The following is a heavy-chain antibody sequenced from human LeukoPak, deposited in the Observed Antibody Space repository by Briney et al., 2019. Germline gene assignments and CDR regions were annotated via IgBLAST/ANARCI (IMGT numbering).Heavy chain of an antibody. V-gene: IGHV4-4*02. CDR3: ARHSNGGDCSGGSCYVFDY. CDR2: IYHSGST. Sequence: SGTLSLTCAVSSGSINSNWWSWVRQPPGKGLEWIGEIYHSGSTNYNPTLKSRVTISVDKSKNQFSLRLTSVTAADTAVYYCARHSNGGDCSGGSCYVFDYWGQGTLVTVSS. CDR1: SGSINSNW. D-gene: IGHD2-15*01. J-gene: IGHJ4*02.